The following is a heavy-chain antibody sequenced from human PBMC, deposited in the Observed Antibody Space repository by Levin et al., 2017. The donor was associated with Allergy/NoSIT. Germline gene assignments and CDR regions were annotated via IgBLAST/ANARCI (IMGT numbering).Heavy chain of an antibody. Sequence: GGSLRLSCAASGFTFSSYWMSWVRQAPGKGLEWVANIKQDGSEKYYVDSVKGRFTISRDNAKNSLYLQMNSLRAEDTAVYYCASESLGYCSSTSCYDAFDIWGQGTMVTVSS. V-gene: IGHV3-7*01. D-gene: IGHD2-2*01. CDR1: GFTFSSYW. CDR3: ASESLGYCSSTSCYDAFDI. J-gene: IGHJ3*02. CDR2: IKQDGSEK.